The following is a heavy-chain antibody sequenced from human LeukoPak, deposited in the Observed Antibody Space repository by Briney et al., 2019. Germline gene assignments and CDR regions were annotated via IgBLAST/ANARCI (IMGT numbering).Heavy chain of an antibody. Sequence: PGGSLRLSCAASGFTFSSYWMHWVRQAPGKGLVWVSRLNRDGSTTNYADSVKGRFTISRDNAKNAMYLQVNSLRAEDTAVYYCAGGASYFDSGSYVIDFWGQGTLVTVSS. D-gene: IGHD3-10*01. CDR2: LNRDGSTT. CDR3: AGGASYFDSGSYVIDF. J-gene: IGHJ4*02. CDR1: GFTFSSYW. V-gene: IGHV3-74*01.